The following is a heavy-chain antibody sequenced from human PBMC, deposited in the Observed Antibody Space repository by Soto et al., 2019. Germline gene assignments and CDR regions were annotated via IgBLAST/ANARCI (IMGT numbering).Heavy chain of an antibody. Sequence: QMQLVQSGPEVKKPGTSVKVSCKASGFNFTSSAVQWVRQARGQRLELIGWIVVGSGNTNYAQKFQERVTITRDMSTSTAYMELSSLRSKDTAVYYCAAALHDYGDYVGFYFDYWGQGTLVTVSS. CDR3: AAALHDYGDYVGFYFDY. V-gene: IGHV1-58*01. D-gene: IGHD4-17*01. CDR1: GFNFTSSA. CDR2: IVVGSGNT. J-gene: IGHJ4*02.